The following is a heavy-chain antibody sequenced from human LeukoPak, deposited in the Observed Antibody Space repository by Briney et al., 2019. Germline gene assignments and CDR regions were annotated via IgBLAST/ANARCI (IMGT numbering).Heavy chain of an antibody. CDR1: GFTFSSYS. Sequence: RTGGSLRLSCAASGFTFSSYSMNWVRQAPGKGLEWVSSISSSSSYIYYADSVKGRFTISRDNAKNSLYLQMSSLRAEDTAVYYCARDCYVWGSYRSSWFDPWGQGTLVTVSS. J-gene: IGHJ5*02. CDR3: ARDCYVWGSYRSSWFDP. CDR2: ISSSSSYI. V-gene: IGHV3-21*01. D-gene: IGHD3-16*02.